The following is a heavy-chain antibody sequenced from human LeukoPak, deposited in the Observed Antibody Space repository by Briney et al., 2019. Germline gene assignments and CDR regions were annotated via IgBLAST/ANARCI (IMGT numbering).Heavy chain of an antibody. Sequence: ASVKVSCKASGYSFSSYYMHWVRQAPGQGLEWMGIINPSAGTTSYAQKFQGRVTITADESTSTAYMELSSLRSEDTAVYYCAISSGWTDFDYWGQGTLVTVSS. CDR1: GYSFSSYY. D-gene: IGHD6-19*01. V-gene: IGHV1-46*01. CDR2: INPSAGTT. J-gene: IGHJ4*02. CDR3: AISSGWTDFDY.